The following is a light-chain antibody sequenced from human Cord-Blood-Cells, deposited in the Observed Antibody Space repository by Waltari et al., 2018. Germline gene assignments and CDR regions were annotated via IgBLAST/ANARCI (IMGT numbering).Light chain of an antibody. CDR2: WAS. Sequence: DIVMTQSPDSLPVSLGERATINCKSSPSVLYSSNNKNYLAWYQQKPGQPPKLLIYWASTRESGVPDRFSGSGSGTDFTLTISSLQAEDVAVYYCQQYYSTPFTFGPGTKVDIK. CDR3: QQYYSTPFT. J-gene: IGKJ3*01. CDR1: PSVLYSSNNKNY. V-gene: IGKV4-1*01.